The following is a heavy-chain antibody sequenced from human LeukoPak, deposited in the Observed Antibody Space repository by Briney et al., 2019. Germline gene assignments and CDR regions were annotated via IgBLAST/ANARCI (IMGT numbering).Heavy chain of an antibody. D-gene: IGHD2-21*02. V-gene: IGHV1-2*02. CDR3: AGAVEYCGGDCSPGY. J-gene: IGHJ4*02. CDR1: GYTFTGYY. CDR2: INPNSGGT. Sequence: ASVKVSCKASGYTFTGYYMHWVRQAPGQGLEWMGWINPNSGGTNYAQKFQGRVTMTRDTSISTAYMELSRLRSADTAVYYCAGAVEYCGGDCSPGYWGQGTLVTVSS.